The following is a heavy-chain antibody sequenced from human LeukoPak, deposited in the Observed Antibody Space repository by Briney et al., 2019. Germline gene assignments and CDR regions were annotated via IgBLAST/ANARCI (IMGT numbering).Heavy chain of an antibody. Sequence: LAGGSLRLSCAASGFTFSSYAMHWVRQAPGKGLEWVAVISYDGSNKYYADSVKGRFTISRDNSKNTLYLQMNSLRAEDTAVYYCARDRGYSYGYRYYYYGMDVWGQGTTVTVSS. CDR2: ISYDGSNK. J-gene: IGHJ6*02. CDR3: ARDRGYSYGYRYYYYGMDV. V-gene: IGHV3-30-3*01. CDR1: GFTFSSYA. D-gene: IGHD5-18*01.